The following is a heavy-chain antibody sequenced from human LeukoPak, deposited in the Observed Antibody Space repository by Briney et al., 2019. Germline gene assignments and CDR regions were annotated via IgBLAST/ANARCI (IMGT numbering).Heavy chain of an antibody. Sequence: PGGSLRLSCAASGFRFSNYGMHWVRQAPGKGLEWVAALLYDGNTKHYADSVRSRFTISRDISKNTFYLQMNSLTAEDTAVYYCARDHRPEIQYYYMDVWGKGTTVAVSS. CDR1: GFRFSNYG. D-gene: IGHD1-14*01. J-gene: IGHJ6*03. CDR2: LLYDGNTK. CDR3: ARDHRPEIQYYYMDV. V-gene: IGHV3-33*01.